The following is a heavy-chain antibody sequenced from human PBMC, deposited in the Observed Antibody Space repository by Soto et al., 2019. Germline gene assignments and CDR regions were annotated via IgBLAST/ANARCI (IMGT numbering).Heavy chain of an antibody. Sequence: GGSLRLSCAAPGFRFSTYNMDWVRQAPGKGPEWIAHISTTSFTIYYADSVKGRFTISRDNDRNSLYLEMNSLRDEDTAVYYCARDRCYDGTCYSASDSWGQGTLVTVSS. CDR3: ARDRCYDGTCYSASDS. J-gene: IGHJ5*01. V-gene: IGHV3-48*02. CDR1: GFRFSTYN. D-gene: IGHD2-15*01. CDR2: ISTTSFTI.